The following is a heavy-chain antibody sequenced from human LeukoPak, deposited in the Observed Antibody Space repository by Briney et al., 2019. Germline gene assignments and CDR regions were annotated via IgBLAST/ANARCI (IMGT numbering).Heavy chain of an antibody. CDR3: ARGGSAYSLDY. CDR1: GGSISNNY. D-gene: IGHD3-22*01. J-gene: IGHJ4*02. Sequence: SETLSLTCTVSGGSISNNYWSWIRQPPGKGLEWIGYIYYSGSTNYNPSLKSRVLISVDPSRNQFSLKLTSVTAADTAVYYCARGGSAYSLDYWGQGTLVTVSS. CDR2: IYYSGST. V-gene: IGHV4-59*08.